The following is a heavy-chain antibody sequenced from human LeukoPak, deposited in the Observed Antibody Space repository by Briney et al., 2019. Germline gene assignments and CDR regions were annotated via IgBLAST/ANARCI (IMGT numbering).Heavy chain of an antibody. D-gene: IGHD5-24*01. CDR3: AKNTRGYNYHYYYYGMDV. J-gene: IGHJ6*02. CDR2: ISYDGSNK. CDR1: GFTFSSYA. Sequence: GGSLRLSCAASGFTFSSYAMHWVRQAPGKGLEWVAVISYDGSNKYYADSVKGRFTISRGNSKNTLYLRMNSLRAEDTAVYYCAKNTRGYNYHYYYYGMDVWGQGTTVTVSS. V-gene: IGHV3-30-3*02.